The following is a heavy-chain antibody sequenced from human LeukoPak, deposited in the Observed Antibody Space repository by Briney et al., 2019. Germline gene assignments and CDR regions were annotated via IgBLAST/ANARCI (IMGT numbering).Heavy chain of an antibody. CDR2: IRYDGSNK. V-gene: IGHV3-30*02. CDR3: AKDPGDHYDILTGDGYFDL. CDR1: GFTFSSYG. Sequence: PGGFLRLSCAASGFTFSSYGMHWVRQAPGKGLEWVAFIRYDGSNKYYADSVKGRFTISRDNSKNTLYLQMNSLRAEDTALYYCAKDPGDHYDILTGDGYFDLWGRGTLVTVSS. D-gene: IGHD3-9*01. J-gene: IGHJ2*01.